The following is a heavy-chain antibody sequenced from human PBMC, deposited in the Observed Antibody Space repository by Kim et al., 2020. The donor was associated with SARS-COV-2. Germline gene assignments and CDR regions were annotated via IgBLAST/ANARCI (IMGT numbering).Heavy chain of an antibody. CDR2: IYYSGST. D-gene: IGHD3-9*01. Sequence: SETLSLTCTVSGGSISSYYWSWIRQPPGKGLEWIGYIYYSGSTNYNPSLKSRVTISVDTSKNQFSLKLSSVTAADTAVYYCAGGYYDILTGYYKFDYWGQGTLVTVSS. CDR3: AGGYYDILTGYYKFDY. J-gene: IGHJ4*02. V-gene: IGHV4-59*13. CDR1: GGSISSYY.